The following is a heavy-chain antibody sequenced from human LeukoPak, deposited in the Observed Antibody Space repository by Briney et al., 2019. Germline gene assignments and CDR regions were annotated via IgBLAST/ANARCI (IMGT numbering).Heavy chain of an antibody. V-gene: IGHV3-23*01. J-gene: IGHJ2*01. CDR1: GFTFSSYA. CDR2: ISGSGGST. D-gene: IGHD6-13*01. Sequence: GGSLRLSCAASGFTFSSYAMSWVRQAPGKGLEWASAISGSGGSTYYADSVKGRFTISRDNSKNTLYLQMNSLRAEDTAVYYCAKPNSSSWDWYFDLWGRGTLVTVSS. CDR3: AKPNSSSWDWYFDL.